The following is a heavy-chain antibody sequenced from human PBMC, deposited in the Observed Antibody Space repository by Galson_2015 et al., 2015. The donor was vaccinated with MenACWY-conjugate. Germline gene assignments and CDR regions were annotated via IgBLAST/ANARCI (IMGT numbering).Heavy chain of an antibody. Sequence: SLRFSCAASGFTFSTYAMSWVRQAPGKGLEWVSGVSGSGESTYYADSVKGRFTISRDNSKNRLYLQMNSLRAEDTAVYYCAKDQVAAAMMGRYGYWGQGTPVTVSS. CDR2: VSGSGEST. CDR3: AKDQVAAAMMGRYGY. J-gene: IGHJ4*02. CDR1: GFTFSTYA. D-gene: IGHD2-21*02. V-gene: IGHV3-23*01.